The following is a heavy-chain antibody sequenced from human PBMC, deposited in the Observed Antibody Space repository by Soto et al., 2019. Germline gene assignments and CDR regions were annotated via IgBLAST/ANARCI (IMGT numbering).Heavy chain of an antibody. CDR2: ISSSSSTI. CDR1: GFTFSSYS. J-gene: IGHJ4*02. Sequence: GGSLRLSCAASGFTFSSYSMNWVRQAPGKGLEWVSYISSSSSTIYYADSVKSRFTISRDNAKNSLYLQMNSLRDEDTAVYYCARTRLTGRNRDYWGQETLVTVSS. D-gene: IGHD6-25*01. V-gene: IGHV3-48*02. CDR3: ARTRLTGRNRDY.